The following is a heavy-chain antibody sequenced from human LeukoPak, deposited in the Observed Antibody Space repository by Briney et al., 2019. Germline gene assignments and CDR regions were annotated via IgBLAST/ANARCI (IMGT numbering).Heavy chain of an antibody. D-gene: IGHD3-3*01. Sequence: GASVKVSCKASGYTFTSYGISWVRQAPGQGLEWMGWISAYNGNTNYAQKLQGRVTMTTDTSTSTAYMELRSLRSDDTAVYYCARTMYYDFWSGFSRNLDYWGQGPLVTVSS. CDR1: GYTFTSYG. V-gene: IGHV1-18*01. J-gene: IGHJ4*02. CDR3: ARTMYYDFWSGFSRNLDY. CDR2: ISAYNGNT.